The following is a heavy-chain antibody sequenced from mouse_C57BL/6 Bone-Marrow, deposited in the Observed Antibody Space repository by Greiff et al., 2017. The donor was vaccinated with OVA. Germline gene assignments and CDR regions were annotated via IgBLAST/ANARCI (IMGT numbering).Heavy chain of an antibody. CDR3: AREDSSGYLYYYAMDY. V-gene: IGHV1-50*01. CDR1: GYTFTSYW. J-gene: IGHJ4*01. D-gene: IGHD3-2*02. Sequence: QVQLQQPGAELVKPGASVKLSCKASGYTFTSYWMQWVKQRPGQGLEWIGEIDPSDSYTNYNQKFKGKATLTVDTSSSTAYMQLSSLTSEDSAVYYGAREDSSGYLYYYAMDYWGQGTSVTVSS. CDR2: IDPSDSYT.